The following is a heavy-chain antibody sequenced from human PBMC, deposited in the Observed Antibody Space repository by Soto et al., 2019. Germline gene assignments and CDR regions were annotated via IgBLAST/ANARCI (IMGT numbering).Heavy chain of an antibody. D-gene: IGHD3-10*01. CDR1: GFSVSSSH. CDR2: IYSGGAT. V-gene: IGHV3-53*01. CDR3: AKLGPYGSEIYSFRYNWIDP. J-gene: IGHJ5*02. Sequence: EVQLVDSGGGLIQPGGSLRLSCAASGFSVSSSHMIWVRQAPGKGLEWVSAIYSGGATYYAVSVKGRFTISRDRSKNTVYLQMDGLRTEDTAVYHCAKLGPYGSEIYSFRYNWIDPWGQGTLVTVSS.